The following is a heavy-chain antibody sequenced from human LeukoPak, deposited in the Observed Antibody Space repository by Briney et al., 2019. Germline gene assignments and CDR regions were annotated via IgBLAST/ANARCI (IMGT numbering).Heavy chain of an antibody. Sequence: ASVTVSCKASGYTFTTYGITWVRQAPGQGLEWMGWISAYNGNTNYAQKLQGRVTMTTDKPTSTAFMELRSLRSDDTAVYYCARGRRIAVAAEPWFDYWGQGTLVTVSS. CDR3: ARGRRIAVAAEPWFDY. CDR1: GYTFTTYG. CDR2: ISAYNGNT. D-gene: IGHD6-19*01. J-gene: IGHJ4*02. V-gene: IGHV1-18*01.